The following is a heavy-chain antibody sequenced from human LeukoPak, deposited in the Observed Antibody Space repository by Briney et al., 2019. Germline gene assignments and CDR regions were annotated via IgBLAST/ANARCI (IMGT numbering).Heavy chain of an antibody. J-gene: IGHJ4*01. V-gene: IGHV4/OR15-8*01. D-gene: IGHD1-14*01. CDR1: GASIASHSW. CDR3: AYNRNFALDN. CDR2: VYHSGGA. Sequence: SETLSLTCAVSGASIASHSWWSWVRQPPGQGLEWIGEVYHSGGANYKPSLKSRVTISVDTSRNHFSLKLTSVTAADTAVYFCAYNRNFALDNWGQGTLVTVSS.